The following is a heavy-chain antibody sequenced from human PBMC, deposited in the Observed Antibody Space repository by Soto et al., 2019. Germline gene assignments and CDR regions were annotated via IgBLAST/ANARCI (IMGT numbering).Heavy chain of an antibody. J-gene: IGHJ4*02. Sequence: EVQLVESGGGLVQPGGSLRLSCAASGFTFSTYWMHWVRQAPGKGLVWVSRIKNDGSGTYYVDSVEGRFTISRDNAKTPLCLQMSSLRGEDTAVYYWGRGDGGYCGGNGYLGRQWGQGTLVTVSS. D-gene: IGHD5-18*01. CDR3: GRGDGGYCGGNGYLGRQ. V-gene: IGHV3-74*01. CDR2: IKNDGSGT. CDR1: GFTFSTYW.